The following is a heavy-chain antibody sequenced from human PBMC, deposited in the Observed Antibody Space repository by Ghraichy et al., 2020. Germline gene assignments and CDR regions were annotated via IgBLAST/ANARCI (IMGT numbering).Heavy chain of an antibody. D-gene: IGHD3-22*01. Sequence: GGSLRLSCAASGFTFSAFWMHWVRQAPGKGLVWVSRTDSDGSSTSYADSVKGRFTISRDNAQNTLYLQMNSLGAEDTAVYYCARGRVFDTSGYSFDYWGQGILVTVSS. CDR3: ARGRVFDTSGYSFDY. CDR1: GFTFSAFW. J-gene: IGHJ4*02. V-gene: IGHV3-74*01. CDR2: TDSDGSST.